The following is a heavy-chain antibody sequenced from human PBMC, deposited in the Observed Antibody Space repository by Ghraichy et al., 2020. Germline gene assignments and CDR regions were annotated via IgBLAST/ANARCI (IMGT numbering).Heavy chain of an antibody. Sequence: SETLSLTCTVSGGSISGYYWTWIRQPPGKGLEWIGYIYSSGSTNYNPSLKSRAIISVDTSRNQFSLELTSVTAADTAVYYCARLGYSGYEPVDYWGQGTLVTISS. CDR2: IYSSGST. CDR3: ARLGYSGYEPVDY. V-gene: IGHV4-4*09. CDR1: GGSISGYY. D-gene: IGHD5-12*01. J-gene: IGHJ4*02.